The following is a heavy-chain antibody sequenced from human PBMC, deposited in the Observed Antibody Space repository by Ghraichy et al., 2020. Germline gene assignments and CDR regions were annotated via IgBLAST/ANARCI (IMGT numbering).Heavy chain of an antibody. V-gene: IGHV3-53*01. D-gene: IGHD5-24*01. J-gene: IGHJ4*02. CDR3: TRDSNGMAKTPG. CDR2: IYSGGGT. CDR1: GLTVSNNY. Sequence: GSLRLSCAASGLTVSNNYMSWVRQAPGKGLEWVSLIYSGGGTLYADSVKGRFTISRDSSKNTLYLQMNSLRAEDTAVYYCTRDSNGMAKTPGWGQGTLVTVSS.